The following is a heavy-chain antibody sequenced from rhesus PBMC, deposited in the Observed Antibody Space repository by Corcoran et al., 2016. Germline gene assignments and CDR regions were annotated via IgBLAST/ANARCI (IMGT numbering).Heavy chain of an antibody. J-gene: IGHJ4*01. V-gene: IGHV4-173*01. Sequence: QLQLQESGPGLVKPSETLSLTCAVSGGSISSNYWSWIRQPPGKGLEWIGRVSGSGGSTDYNPPLKSRVTISTDTSKNPFSLKLSSVTAAATAVYYCARVTYYYSGSYYYYFDYWGQGVLVTVSS. CDR1: GGSISSNY. CDR3: ARVTYYYSGSYYYYFDY. D-gene: IGHD3-16*01. CDR2: VSGSGGST.